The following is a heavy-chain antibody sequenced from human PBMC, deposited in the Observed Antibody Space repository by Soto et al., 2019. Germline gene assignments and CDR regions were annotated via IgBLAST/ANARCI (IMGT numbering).Heavy chain of an antibody. D-gene: IGHD2-15*01. V-gene: IGHV3-30-3*01. CDR2: ISYDGSNK. CDR3: ARDLGYCSGGSCYSDYYYYSMDV. J-gene: IGHJ6*02. Sequence: GGSLRLSCAASGFTFSSYAMHWVRQAPGKGLEWVAVISYDGSNKYYADSVKGRFTISRDNSKNTLYLQMNSLRAEDTAVYYCARDLGYCSGGSCYSDYYYYSMDVWGQGTTVTVSS. CDR1: GFTFSSYA.